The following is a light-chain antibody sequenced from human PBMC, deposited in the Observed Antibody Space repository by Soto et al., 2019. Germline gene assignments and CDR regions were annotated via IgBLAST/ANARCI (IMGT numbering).Light chain of an antibody. CDR3: QQYNNWPLT. V-gene: IGKV3-15*01. Sequence: EIVMTQSPFTLSASPGESATLSCRASQSVDNNVAWYQQKPGQAPRLLIVGSFARATGIPARFSGSGSGTEFTLTITSLQSEDFAVYWCQQYNNWPLTFGPGTRLEIK. J-gene: IGKJ5*01. CDR2: GSF. CDR1: QSVDNN.